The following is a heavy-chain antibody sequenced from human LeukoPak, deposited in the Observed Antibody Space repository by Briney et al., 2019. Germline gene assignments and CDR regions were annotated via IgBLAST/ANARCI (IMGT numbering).Heavy chain of an antibody. D-gene: IGHD3-22*01. CDR1: GGSFSGYY. Sequence: PSETLSLTCAVYGGSFSGYYWSWIRQPPGKGLEWIGEINHSGSTNYNPSLKSRVTISVDTSKNQFSLKLSSVTAADTAVYYCARVRHKPLYYYDSSGYCYFDYWGQGTLVTVSS. CDR2: INHSGST. J-gene: IGHJ4*02. CDR3: ARVRHKPLYYYDSSGYCYFDY. V-gene: IGHV4-34*01.